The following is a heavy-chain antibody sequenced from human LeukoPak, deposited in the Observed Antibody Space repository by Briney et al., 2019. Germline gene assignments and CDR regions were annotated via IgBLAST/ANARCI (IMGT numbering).Heavy chain of an antibody. CDR1: GFTFSSYW. D-gene: IGHD3-22*01. CDR2: INSDGSST. J-gene: IGHJ3*02. CDR3: ARGYYDSSGYYSDAFDI. Sequence: PGGSLRLSCAASGFTFSSYWMHWVRQAPGKGLVWVSRINSDGSSTSYADSVKGRFTISRDNDKNTLYLQMNSLRAEDTAVYYCARGYYDSSGYYSDAFDIWGQGTMVTVSS. V-gene: IGHV3-74*01.